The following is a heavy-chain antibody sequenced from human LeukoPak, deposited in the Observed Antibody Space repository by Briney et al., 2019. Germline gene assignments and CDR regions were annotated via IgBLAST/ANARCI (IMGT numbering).Heavy chain of an antibody. D-gene: IGHD1-1*01. CDR1: GFTFSTYG. CDR3: ARDSGPLDT. CDR2: ISGGGGST. V-gene: IGHV3-23*01. J-gene: IGHJ5*02. Sequence: GGSLRLSCAASGFTFSTYGMGWVRQAPGKGLEWVSAISGGGGSTYYADSVKGRFTISRDNSNNTLYLQMNSLRAEDTAVYYCARDSGPLDTWGQGTLVTVSS.